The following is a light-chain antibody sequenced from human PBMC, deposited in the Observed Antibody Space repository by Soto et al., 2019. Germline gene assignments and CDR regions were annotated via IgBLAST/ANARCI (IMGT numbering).Light chain of an antibody. J-gene: IGKJ2*02. V-gene: IGKV1-5*03. CDR3: QQYNSVPRT. CDR1: QRISSW. Sequence: DIQMTQSPSTLSASVGDRVTITCRASQRISSWLAWYQQKPGKAPKLLIYKESSLESGVPSRFSGSGSGTEFTLNIGSLQPDDFATDYCQQYNSVPRTFGQGTKLEIK. CDR2: KES.